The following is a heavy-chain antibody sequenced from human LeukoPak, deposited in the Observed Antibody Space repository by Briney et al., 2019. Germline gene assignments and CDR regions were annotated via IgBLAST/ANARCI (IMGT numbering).Heavy chain of an antibody. V-gene: IGHV1-18*01. CDR2: ISAYNGNT. D-gene: IGHD6-13*01. J-gene: IGHJ4*02. CDR1: GYTFASYD. Sequence: ASVKVSCKASGYTFASYDINWVRQAPGQGLEWMGWISAYNGNTNYAQKLQGRVTMTTDTSTSTAYMELRSLRSDDTAVYYCARRGSSSWYHEYDYWGQGTLVTVSS. CDR3: ARRGSSSWYHEYDY.